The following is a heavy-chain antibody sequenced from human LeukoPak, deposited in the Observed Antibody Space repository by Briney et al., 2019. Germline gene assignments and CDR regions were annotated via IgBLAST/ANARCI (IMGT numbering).Heavy chain of an antibody. D-gene: IGHD3-10*01. CDR3: ARGQSTMVRGRDWFDP. Sequence: SETLSLTCAVYGGSFSGYYWSWIRQPPGKGLEWIGEINHSGSTNYNPSLKSRVTISVDTSKNQFSLKLSSVTAADTAVYYCARGQSTMVRGRDWFDPWGQGTLVTVSS. CDR1: GGSFSGYY. J-gene: IGHJ5*02. V-gene: IGHV4-34*01. CDR2: INHSGST.